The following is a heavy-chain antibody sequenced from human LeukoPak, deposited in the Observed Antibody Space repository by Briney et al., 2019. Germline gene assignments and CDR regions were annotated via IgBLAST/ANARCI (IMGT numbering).Heavy chain of an antibody. CDR2: ISGSGGST. CDR3: AKMGYLRFLEWLSSMDV. Sequence: GGSLRLSCAASGLTFSSYAMSWVRQAPGKGLEWVSAISGSGGSTYYADSVKGRFTISRDNSKNTLYLQMNSLRAEDTAVYYCAKMGYLRFLEWLSSMDVWGQGTTVTVSS. D-gene: IGHD3-3*01. CDR1: GLTFSSYA. J-gene: IGHJ6*02. V-gene: IGHV3-23*01.